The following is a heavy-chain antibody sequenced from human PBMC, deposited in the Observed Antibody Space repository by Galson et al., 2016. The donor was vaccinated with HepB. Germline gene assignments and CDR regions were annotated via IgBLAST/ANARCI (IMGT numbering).Heavy chain of an antibody. Sequence: SLRLSCAASGFTFNIYEMNWVRQAPGKGLEWVSYISSSGRNMYYADSVEGRFTISRDNSKHTLYLQMISLRAEDTAMYYCAKCDTTVTDCNIFDSWGQGTLVIVSS. J-gene: IGHJ5*01. V-gene: IGHV3-48*03. CDR3: AKCDTTVTDCNIFDS. CDR2: ISSSGRNM. CDR1: GFTFNIYE. D-gene: IGHD4-11*01.